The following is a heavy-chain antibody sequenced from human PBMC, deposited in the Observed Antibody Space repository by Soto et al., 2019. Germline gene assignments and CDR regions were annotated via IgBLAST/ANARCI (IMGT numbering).Heavy chain of an antibody. D-gene: IGHD1-26*01. V-gene: IGHV3-11*06. J-gene: IGHJ3*02. CDR1: GFTFSDYY. CDR2: ISSSSSYT. CDR3: ARGFSGSYFLAAFDI. Sequence: PGGSLRLSCAASGFTFSDYYMSWIRQAPGKGLEWVSYISSSSSYTNYADSVKGRFTISRDNAKNSLYLQMNSLRAEDTAVYYCARGFSGSYFLAAFDIWGQGTMVTVSS.